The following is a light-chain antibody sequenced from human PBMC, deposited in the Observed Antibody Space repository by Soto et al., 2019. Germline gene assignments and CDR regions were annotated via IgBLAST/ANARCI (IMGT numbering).Light chain of an antibody. CDR3: QQSYSTPRK. V-gene: IGKV1-39*01. CDR1: QRISTH. J-gene: IGKJ1*01. Sequence: DIQMTQSPSSLSASVGDRVTITCLASQRISTHLNWYQQKPGKAPNLLIYAAYNLQSGLPSRFSGSGSGTDFTLTISSLQPEDFATYYCQQSYSTPRKFGQGTKVDIK. CDR2: AAY.